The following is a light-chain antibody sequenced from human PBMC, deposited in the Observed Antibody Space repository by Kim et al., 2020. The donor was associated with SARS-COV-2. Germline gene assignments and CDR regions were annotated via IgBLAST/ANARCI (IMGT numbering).Light chain of an antibody. CDR2: GEN. J-gene: IGLJ2*01. CDR1: YLRNYF. CDR3: ASRDSSGNHRI. V-gene: IGLV3-19*01. Sequence: SSELTQDPAVSVALGQTVSITCQGDYLRNYFASWYQQKPGQAPVLVIYGENNRPSGIPDRFSGSTSGDTTSLTLTGAQAEDEADYYCASRDSSGNHRIFGGGTKMTVL.